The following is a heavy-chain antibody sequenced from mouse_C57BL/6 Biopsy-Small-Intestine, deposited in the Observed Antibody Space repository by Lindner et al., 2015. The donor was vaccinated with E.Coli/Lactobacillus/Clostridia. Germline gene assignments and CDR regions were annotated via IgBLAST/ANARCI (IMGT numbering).Heavy chain of an antibody. CDR2: IYPGDSDT. Sequence: VQLQESGAELVKPGASVKISCKISGYAFSSHWMNWVKRRPGKGLEWIGQIYPGDSDTNYNVKFKGRATLTADKSSSTAYMQLSSLTSEDSAVYFCARGDYGSSLYAMDYWGQGTSVTVSS. J-gene: IGHJ4*01. CDR3: ARGDYGSSLYAMDY. CDR1: GYAFSSHW. D-gene: IGHD1-1*01. V-gene: IGHV1-80*01.